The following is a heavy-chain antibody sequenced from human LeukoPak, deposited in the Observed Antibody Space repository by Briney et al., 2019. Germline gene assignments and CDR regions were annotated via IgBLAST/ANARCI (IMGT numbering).Heavy chain of an antibody. Sequence: PSETLSLTCTVSGYSISRGYSWGWIRQPPGKGLEWIGNIYHSGSTNYSPSLKSRVTISVDPSNNQFSLKLSSVTAADTAVYFCAREDYYNSGGYYLDYWGQGTLVTVSS. CDR2: IYHSGST. V-gene: IGHV4-38-2*02. CDR1: GYSISRGYS. D-gene: IGHD3-22*01. J-gene: IGHJ4*02. CDR3: AREDYYNSGGYYLDY.